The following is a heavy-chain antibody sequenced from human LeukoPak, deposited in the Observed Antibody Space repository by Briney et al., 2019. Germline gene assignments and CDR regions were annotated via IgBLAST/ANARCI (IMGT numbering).Heavy chain of an antibody. CDR2: INNSGST. CDR3: ARDNVVDATSGIDY. CDR1: GGSFRGYS. J-gene: IGHJ4*02. V-gene: IGHV4-34*01. D-gene: IGHD2-15*01. Sequence: SETLSLTCAVYGGSFRGYSWTWIRQPPGKGLEWIGEINNSGSTNYNPSLKSRVTISLDTSKNQFSLKLTSMTAADTAVYFCARDNVVDATSGIDYWGQGTLVTVSS.